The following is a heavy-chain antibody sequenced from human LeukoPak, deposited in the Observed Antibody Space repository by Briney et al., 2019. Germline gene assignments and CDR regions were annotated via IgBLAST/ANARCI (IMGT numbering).Heavy chain of an antibody. J-gene: IGHJ4*02. CDR2: ISYDGSNK. V-gene: IGHV3-30-3*01. CDR3: ASAPYPINYYFDY. Sequence: PGRSLRLSCAASGFTFSSYAMHWVRQAPGKGLEWVAVISYDGSNKYYADSVKGRFTISRDNAKSSLYLQMNSLRAEDTAVYYCASAPYPINYYFDYWGQGTLVTVSS. CDR1: GFTFSSYA. D-gene: IGHD1-1*01.